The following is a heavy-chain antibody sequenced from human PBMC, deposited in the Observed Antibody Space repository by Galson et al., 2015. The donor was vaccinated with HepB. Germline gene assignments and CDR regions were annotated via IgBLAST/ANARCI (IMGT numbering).Heavy chain of an antibody. Sequence: CAISGDSVSNNGATWNWIRQSPSSGLEWLGRTYYRSKWSNDYAVSVKSRIIINPDTSKNQFSLHLNSVTPEDTAVYYCAREAYYFDYRGQGTLVTVSS. CDR3: AREAYYFDY. CDR2: TYYRSKWSN. CDR1: GDSVSNNGAT. V-gene: IGHV6-1*01. J-gene: IGHJ4*02.